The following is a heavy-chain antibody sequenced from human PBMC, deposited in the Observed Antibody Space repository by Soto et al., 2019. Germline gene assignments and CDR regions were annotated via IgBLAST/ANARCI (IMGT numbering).Heavy chain of an antibody. Sequence: QVQLVESGGGVVQPGRSLRLSCAASGFTFSSYGMHWVRQAPGKGLEWVAVKSYEGSNKYYAASVKGRLTISRNNSKNTLYLQMNSLRAEDRAAYYSAQWFGACYYGGQGTLVTVSS. CDR3: AQWFGACYY. CDR1: GFTFSSYG. CDR2: KSYEGSNK. V-gene: IGHV3-30*18. D-gene: IGHD3-10*01. J-gene: IGHJ4*02.